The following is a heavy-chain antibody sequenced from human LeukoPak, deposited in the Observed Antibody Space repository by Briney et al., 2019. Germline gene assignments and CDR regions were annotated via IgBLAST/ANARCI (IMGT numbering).Heavy chain of an antibody. D-gene: IGHD3-22*01. Sequence: SETLSLTCTVSGYSISSGYYWGWIRQPPGKGLEWIGSIYHSGSTYYNPSLKSRVTISVDTSKNQFSLKLSSVTAADTAVYYCARDYDSSGLGGFDYWGQGTLVTVSS. J-gene: IGHJ4*02. CDR3: ARDYDSSGLGGFDY. V-gene: IGHV4-38-2*02. CDR1: GYSISSGYY. CDR2: IYHSGST.